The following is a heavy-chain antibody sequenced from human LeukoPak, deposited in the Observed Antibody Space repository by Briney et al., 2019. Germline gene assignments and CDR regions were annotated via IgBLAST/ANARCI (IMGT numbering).Heavy chain of an antibody. CDR3: ARVAYYDSSVYSFDY. V-gene: IGHV1-46*01. Sequence: GASVKVSCKASGYTFTSYYIHWVRQAPGQGRKWMGSINPSDGSTSYAQNFQGRVTMTRDTSTSTLYMELSSLRSEDTAVYFCARVAYYDSSVYSFDYWGQGTLVTVSS. D-gene: IGHD3-22*01. CDR2: INPSDGST. CDR1: GYTFTSYY. J-gene: IGHJ4*02.